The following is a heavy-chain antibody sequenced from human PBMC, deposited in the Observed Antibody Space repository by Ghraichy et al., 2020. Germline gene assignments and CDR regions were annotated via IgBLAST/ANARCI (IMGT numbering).Heavy chain of an antibody. J-gene: IGHJ4*01. D-gene: IGHD3-9*01. Sequence: GGSLRLSCAGSGFTFSSYAMRWVRQAPGKGLEWVSAISGSGGSTYYADSVKGRFTISRDNSKNTLYLQMNSLRAEDTAVYYCATRPYYDILTGYGGLDYWGQGTLVTVS. V-gene: IGHV3-23*01. CDR1: GFTFSSYA. CDR2: ISGSGGST. CDR3: ATRPYYDILTGYGGLDY.